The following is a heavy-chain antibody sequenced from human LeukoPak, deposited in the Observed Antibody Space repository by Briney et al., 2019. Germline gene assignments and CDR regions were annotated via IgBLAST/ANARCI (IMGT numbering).Heavy chain of an antibody. CDR2: INWNGGST. CDR3: ARDRIYDSSGYRVYYYYYMDV. V-gene: IGHV3-20*04. J-gene: IGHJ6*03. D-gene: IGHD3-22*01. CDR1: GFTFDDYG. Sequence: GGSLRLSCAASGFTFDDYGMSWVRQAPGKGLEWVSGINWNGGSTGYADSVKGRFTISRDNAKNSLYLQMNSLRAEDTALYYCARDRIYDSSGYRVYYYYYMDVWGKGTTVTVSS.